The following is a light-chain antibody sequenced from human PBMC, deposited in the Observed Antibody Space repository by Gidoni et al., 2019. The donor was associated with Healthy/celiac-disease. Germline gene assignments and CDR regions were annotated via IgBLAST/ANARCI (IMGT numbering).Light chain of an antibody. CDR3: QQYGSSPLT. CDR1: QSVSSSY. V-gene: IGKV3-20*01. Sequence: VLTQSPGTLSLSPGERATLSCRASQSVSSSYLAWYQQKPGQAPRLLIYGASSRATGIPDRFSGSGSGTDFTLTISRLEPEDFAVYYCQQYGSSPLTFGQGTKVEIK. CDR2: GAS. J-gene: IGKJ1*01.